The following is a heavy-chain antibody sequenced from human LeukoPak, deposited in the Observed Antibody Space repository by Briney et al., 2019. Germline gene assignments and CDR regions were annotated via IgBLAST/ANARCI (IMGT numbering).Heavy chain of an antibody. Sequence: ASVKVSCKASGYTFTGYYMHWVRQAPGRGLEWMGWINPNSAGTNYAQKFQGRATMTRDTSISTVFMELYSLRSDDTAVYYCAREDSRSTSLDYWGQGTLVTVSS. CDR3: AREDSRSTSLDY. J-gene: IGHJ4*02. D-gene: IGHD6-6*01. V-gene: IGHV1-2*02. CDR1: GYTFTGYY. CDR2: INPNSAGT.